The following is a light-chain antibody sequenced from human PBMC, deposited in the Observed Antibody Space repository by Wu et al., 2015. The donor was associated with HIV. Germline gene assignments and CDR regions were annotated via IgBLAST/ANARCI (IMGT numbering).Light chain of an antibody. CDR3: QQYNIWPET. V-gene: IGKV3-15*01. Sequence: EIVMTQSPATLSVSPGERATLSCRASQSVRNYLAWYQQKPGQAPRLLIYSASTRATGIPARFSGSGSGTGFTLTIGSLQSEDFALYFCQQYNIWPETFGQGTKVE. J-gene: IGKJ1*01. CDR2: SAS. CDR1: QSVRNY.